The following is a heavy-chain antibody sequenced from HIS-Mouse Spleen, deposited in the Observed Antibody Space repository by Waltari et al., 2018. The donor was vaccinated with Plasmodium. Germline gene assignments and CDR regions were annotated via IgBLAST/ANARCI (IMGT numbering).Heavy chain of an antibody. V-gene: IGHV3-30*18. CDR2: YSNEGSNK. J-gene: IGHJ4*02. CDR1: GFTFSSYG. D-gene: IGHD3-3*01. Sequence: QVQLVESGGGVVQPGRSLRLSCAASGFTFSSYGMHWVRQAPGNGLRWVAGYSNEGSNKYKACSVKGRFTNSGDNSKNTLYLQRNSLRAEDTAVYYCAKEVLGYYDFWSRPDYWGQGTLVTVSS. CDR3: AKEVLGYYDFWSRPDY.